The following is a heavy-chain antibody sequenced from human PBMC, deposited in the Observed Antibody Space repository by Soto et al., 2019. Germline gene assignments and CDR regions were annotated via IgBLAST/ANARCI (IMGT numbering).Heavy chain of an antibody. J-gene: IGHJ6*02. CDR3: ARDNTVTIFGVVIIPSSYYYYGMDV. Sequence: GGSLRLSCAASGFTFSSYAMHWVRQAPGKGLEWVAVISYDGSNKYYADSVKGRFTISRDNSKNTLYLQMNSLRAEDTAVYYCARDNTVTIFGVVIIPSSYYYYGMDVWGQGATVTVSS. D-gene: IGHD3-3*01. V-gene: IGHV3-30-3*01. CDR1: GFTFSSYA. CDR2: ISYDGSNK.